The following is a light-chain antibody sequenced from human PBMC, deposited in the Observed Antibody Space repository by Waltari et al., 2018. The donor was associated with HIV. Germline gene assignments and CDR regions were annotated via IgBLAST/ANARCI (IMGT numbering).Light chain of an antibody. CDR2: DVS. V-gene: IGLV2-14*03. CDR3: SSYTSSSTKV. Sequence: QSALTQPASVSGSPGQSITISCTGTTSDIAGSNYVSWYQQHPGKAPKLMIYDVSNRPSGLSNRFSGSKSGNTASLTISGLQAEDEADYYCSSYTSSSTKVFGGGTKLTVL. CDR1: TSDIAGSNY. J-gene: IGLJ2*01.